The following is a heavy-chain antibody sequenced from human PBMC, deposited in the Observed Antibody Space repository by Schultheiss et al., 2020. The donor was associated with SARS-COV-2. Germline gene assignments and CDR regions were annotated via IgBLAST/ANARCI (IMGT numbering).Heavy chain of an antibody. Sequence: TLSLTCTVSGGSISSSSYYWGWIRQPPGKGLEWIGYIYYSGSTNYNPSLKSRVTMSVDTSKNQFSLKLSSVTAADTAVYYCARVLYCSSTSCRGRFDPWGQGTLVTVSS. J-gene: IGHJ5*02. D-gene: IGHD2-2*01. CDR2: IYYSGST. V-gene: IGHV4-61*05. CDR1: GGSISSSSYY. CDR3: ARVLYCSSTSCRGRFDP.